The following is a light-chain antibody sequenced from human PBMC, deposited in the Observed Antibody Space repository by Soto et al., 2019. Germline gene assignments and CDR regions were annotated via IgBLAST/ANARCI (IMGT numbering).Light chain of an antibody. CDR2: DVS. V-gene: IGKV1-5*01. J-gene: IGKJ2*01. CDR1: QTISSW. Sequence: DIQMTQSPSTLSGSVGDRVTITCRASQTISSWLAWYQQKPGEAPKLLISDVSNLETGVPSRFSGSGSGREFTLAISSLQPDDFATYYCQQYGYYYTFGQGTKVDIK. CDR3: QQYGYYYT.